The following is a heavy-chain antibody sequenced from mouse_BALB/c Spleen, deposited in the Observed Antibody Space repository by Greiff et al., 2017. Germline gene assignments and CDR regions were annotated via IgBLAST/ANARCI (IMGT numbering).Heavy chain of an antibody. CDR3: ASSPVYGNYAFDY. CDR1: GYSITSDYA. J-gene: IGHJ2*01. Sequence: VQLQQSGPGLVKPSQSLSLTCTVTGYSITSDYAWNWIRQFPGNKLEWMGYISYSGSTSYNPSLKSRISITRDTSKNQFFLQLNSVTTEDTATYYCASSPVYGNYAFDYWGQGTTLTVSS. CDR2: ISYSGST. D-gene: IGHD2-1*01. V-gene: IGHV3-2*02.